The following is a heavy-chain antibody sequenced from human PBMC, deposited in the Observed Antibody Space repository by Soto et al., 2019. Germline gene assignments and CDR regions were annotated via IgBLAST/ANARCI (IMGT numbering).Heavy chain of an antibody. J-gene: IGHJ5*02. CDR1: GGSISSSSYY. CDR3: ARIAVLRYSAWAILGWFDP. CDR2: IYYSGST. V-gene: IGHV4-39*01. Sequence: PSETLSLTCTVSGGSISSSSYYWGWIRQPPGKGLEWIGSIYYSGSTYYNPSLKSRVTISVDTSKNQFSLKLSSVTAADTAVYYCARIAVLRYSAWAILGWFDPWGQGTLVTVS. D-gene: IGHD3-9*01.